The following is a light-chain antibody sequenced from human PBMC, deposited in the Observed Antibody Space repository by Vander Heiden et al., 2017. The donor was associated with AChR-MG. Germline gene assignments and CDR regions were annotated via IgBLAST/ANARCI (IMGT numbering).Light chain of an antibody. J-gene: IGKJ4*01. CDR1: QSVLYSSNNKNY. V-gene: IGKV4-1*01. CDR2: WAS. CDR3: HQYYSTPRT. Sequence: DIVMTQSPDSLTVSLGERAAINCKSSQSVLYSSNNKNYLGWYRHKPGQPPKVLIYWASTREFGVPDRFSGSGSGTDFTLAISSLQAEDVSLYYCHQYYSTPRTFGGGTKVDI.